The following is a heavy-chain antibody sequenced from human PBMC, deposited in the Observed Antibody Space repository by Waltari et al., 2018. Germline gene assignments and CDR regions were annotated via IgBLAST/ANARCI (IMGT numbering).Heavy chain of an antibody. J-gene: IGHJ4*02. D-gene: IGHD5-18*01. CDR1: GFSVRTTH. CDR2: MYPAGSS. V-gene: IGHV3-66*02. CDR3: ATARDEQTAMVYFDK. Sequence: EVILVESGGGLVHPGGSLRLSCAASGFSVRTTHMSWVRQAPGRGLEWVSIMYPAGSSYNADSVEGRFTMSRDISKNMVHLQMNRLGLEDSATYYCATARDEQTAMVYFDKWGQGTLVSVSS.